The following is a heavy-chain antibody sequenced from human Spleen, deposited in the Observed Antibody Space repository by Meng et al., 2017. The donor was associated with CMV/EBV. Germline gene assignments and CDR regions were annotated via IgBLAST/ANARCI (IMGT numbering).Heavy chain of an antibody. V-gene: IGHV3-21*01. D-gene: IGHD3-3*01. CDR1: FTFSNHN. J-gene: IGHJ5*02. CDR2: ISGRSTYI. CDR3: ARDSHFWSGYDGRWFDT. Sequence: FTFSNHNMNWVRQAPGKGLEWVSSISGRSTYIFYADSVRGRFTISRDNAKNSLYLQMNSLRVEDTAVYYCARDSHFWSGYDGRWFDTWGQGTLVTVSS.